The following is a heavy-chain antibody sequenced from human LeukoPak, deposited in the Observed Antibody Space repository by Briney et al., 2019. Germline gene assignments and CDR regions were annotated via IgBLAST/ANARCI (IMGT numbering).Heavy chain of an antibody. D-gene: IGHD2-15*01. J-gene: IGHJ4*02. V-gene: IGHV3-23*01. CDR1: GFTFSSYA. CDR3: AKFPLVYCSGGSCYSGNY. Sequence: GGSLRLSCAASGFTFSSYAMSWVRQAPGKGLEWVSAISGSGGSTYYADSVKGRFTISRDNSKNTLYLQMNSLTAEDTAVYYCAKFPLVYCSGGSCYSGNYWGQGTLVTVSS. CDR2: ISGSGGST.